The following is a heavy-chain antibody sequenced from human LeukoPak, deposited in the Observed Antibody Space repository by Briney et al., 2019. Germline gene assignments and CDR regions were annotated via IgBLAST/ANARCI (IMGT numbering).Heavy chain of an antibody. CDR1: GFTFSSYA. J-gene: IGHJ3*02. Sequence: QPGGSLRLSCAASGFTFSSYAMSWVRQAPGKGLEWVSAISGSGGSTYYADSVKGRFTISRDNSKNTLYLRMNSPRAEDTAVYYCAKGDDSSGYYYDAFDIWGQGTMVTVSS. CDR3: AKGDDSSGYYYDAFDI. CDR2: ISGSGGST. V-gene: IGHV3-23*01. D-gene: IGHD3-22*01.